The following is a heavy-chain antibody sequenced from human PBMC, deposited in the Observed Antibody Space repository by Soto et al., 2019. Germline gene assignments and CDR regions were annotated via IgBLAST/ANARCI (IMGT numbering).Heavy chain of an antibody. CDR2: IYSGGNT. D-gene: IGHD1-26*01. V-gene: IGHV3-53*05. CDR1: GFTVSSNY. CDR3: ARVLEEWELLMIDY. J-gene: IGHJ4*02. Sequence: GGSLRLSCAASGFTVSSNYMSWVRLAPGKGLEWVSVIYSGGNTYYADSVKGRFTISRDNSKNTLYLQMNSLRAEDTAVYYCARVLEEWELLMIDYWGQGTLVTVSS.